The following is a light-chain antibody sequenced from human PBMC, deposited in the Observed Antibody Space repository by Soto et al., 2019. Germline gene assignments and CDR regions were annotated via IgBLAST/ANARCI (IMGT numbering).Light chain of an antibody. CDR2: YAS. Sequence: PGERATLSCRASESVSSSVAGYQQKPGQAPRLRIYYASNRATGIPARFSGSGSGTDFTLTISSLEPEDFAVYYCQQRSNWPLTFGGGTKVEIK. CDR1: ESVSSS. CDR3: QQRSNWPLT. V-gene: IGKV3-11*01. J-gene: IGKJ4*02.